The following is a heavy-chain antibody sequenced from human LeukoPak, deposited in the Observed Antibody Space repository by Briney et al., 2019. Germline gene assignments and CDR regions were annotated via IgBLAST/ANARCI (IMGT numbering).Heavy chain of an antibody. Sequence: ASVKVSCKASGYTFTSYYMHWVRQAPGQGLEWMGIINPSGGSTSYAQKFQGRVTMTRDTSTSTVYMELSSLRSEDTAVYYCARGEGPTVTTLGRFVDYWGQGTLVTVSS. CDR3: ARGEGPTVTTLGRFVDY. CDR1: GYTFTSYY. CDR2: INPSGGST. V-gene: IGHV1-46*01. J-gene: IGHJ4*02. D-gene: IGHD4-17*01.